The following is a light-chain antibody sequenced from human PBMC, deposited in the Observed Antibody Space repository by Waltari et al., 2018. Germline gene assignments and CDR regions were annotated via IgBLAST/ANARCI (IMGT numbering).Light chain of an antibody. CDR2: DVS. CDR1: SCDLGGYRF. V-gene: IGLV2-14*01. J-gene: IGLJ1*01. Sequence: QSALTQPASVSGSPGPSITLPCTRSSCDLGGYRFLSWYQQHPGKAPKLMIYDVSHRPSGVSNRFSGSKSGNTASLTISGLQPEDEADYYCSSYTSIIPPFLFGTGTKVTVL. CDR3: SSYTSIIPPFL.